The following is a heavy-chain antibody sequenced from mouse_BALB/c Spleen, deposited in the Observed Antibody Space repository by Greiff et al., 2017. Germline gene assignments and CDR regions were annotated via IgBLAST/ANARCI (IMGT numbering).Heavy chain of an antibody. Sequence: EVQLQQSGAELVRSGASVKLSCTASGFNIKDYYMHWVKQRPEQGLEWIGWIDPENGDTEYAPKFQGKATMTADTSSNTAYLQLSSLTSEDTAVYYCNAGYYGSSPWFAYWGQGTLVTVSA. CDR2: IDPENGDT. CDR1: GFNIKDYY. CDR3: NAGYYGSSPWFAY. V-gene: IGHV14-4*02. D-gene: IGHD1-1*01. J-gene: IGHJ3*01.